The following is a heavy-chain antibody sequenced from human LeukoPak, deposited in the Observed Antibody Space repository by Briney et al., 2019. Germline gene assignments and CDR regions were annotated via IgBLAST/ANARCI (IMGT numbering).Heavy chain of an antibody. CDR1: GFTFSSYA. V-gene: IGHV3-23*01. J-gene: IGHJ2*01. Sequence: PGGSLRLSCAASGFTFSSYAMSWVRQAPGKGLEWVSAISGSGGSTYYADSVKGRFTISRDNAKNSLYLQMNSLRAEDTALYYCAKDILATVTTDWYFDLWGRGTLVTVSS. D-gene: IGHD4-17*01. CDR3: AKDILATVTTDWYFDL. CDR2: ISGSGGST.